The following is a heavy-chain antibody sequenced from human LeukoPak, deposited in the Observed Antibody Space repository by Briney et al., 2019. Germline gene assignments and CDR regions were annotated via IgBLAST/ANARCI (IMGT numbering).Heavy chain of an antibody. Sequence: GGSLRLSCAASGFTFSNYGMIWVRQAPGKGLEWVSAISGSGRSTYYADSVKGRFTISRDNSKNTVYLQMNSLRVEDTALYYCARDQGSGWLEPFDYWGQGTLVTVSS. J-gene: IGHJ4*02. D-gene: IGHD6-19*01. V-gene: IGHV3-23*01. CDR1: GFTFSNYG. CDR3: ARDQGSGWLEPFDY. CDR2: ISGSGRST.